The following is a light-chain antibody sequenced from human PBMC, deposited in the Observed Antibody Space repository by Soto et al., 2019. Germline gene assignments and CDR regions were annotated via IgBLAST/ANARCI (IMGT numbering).Light chain of an antibody. CDR2: EST. J-gene: IGLJ3*02. Sequence: QSALTQPASVSGSPGQSITISCTGTGSALVNYNLVSWYPHHPGQAPRLVIYESTKRTSGVSDRFSASKSGNTASLTISGLQDEDEAEYYCCSCVCGRPVDVLFGGGTQLTVL. CDR1: GSALVNYNL. V-gene: IGLV2-23*01. CDR3: CSCVCGRPVDVL.